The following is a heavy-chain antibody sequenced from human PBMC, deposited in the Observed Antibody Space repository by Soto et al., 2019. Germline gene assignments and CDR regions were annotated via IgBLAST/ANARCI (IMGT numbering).Heavy chain of an antibody. J-gene: IGHJ6*02. D-gene: IGHD6-6*01. CDR3: ARDYSSSSNYYYYYGMDV. Sequence: QVQLQESGQGLVKPSETLSLTCTVSGGSVSSGSYFWSWIRQPPGKGLEWIGYIYYSGSTNYNPSLKSRVSISLDTSKNQFSLKLSSVTAANTSVYYCARDYSSSSNYYYYYGMDVGGQWTTVTGSS. CDR2: IYYSGST. CDR1: GGSVSSGSYF. V-gene: IGHV4-61*01.